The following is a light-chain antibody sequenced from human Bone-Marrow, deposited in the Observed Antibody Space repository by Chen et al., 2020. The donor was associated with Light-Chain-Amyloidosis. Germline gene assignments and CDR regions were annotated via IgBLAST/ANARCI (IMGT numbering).Light chain of an antibody. CDR1: NIGSTI. V-gene: IGLV3-21*02. J-gene: IGLJ3*02. CDR3: QVWDRSSDRPV. CDR2: DDS. Sequence: YLLTQPSSVSVAPGQTATPARGGNNIGSTIVHWYQQTPGQAPLLVVYDDSDRPSGIPERLSGSNSGNTATLTISRVEAGDEADYYCQVWDRSSDRPVFGGGTKLTVL.